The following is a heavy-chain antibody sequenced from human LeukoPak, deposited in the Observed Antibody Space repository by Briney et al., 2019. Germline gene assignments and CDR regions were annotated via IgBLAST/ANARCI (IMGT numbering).Heavy chain of an antibody. CDR2: INSDGSST. D-gene: IGHD2-2*01. V-gene: IGHV3-74*01. CDR1: GFTFSTYW. Sequence: GGSLRLSCAASGFTFSTYWMHWVRHAPRKGLVWVSRINSDGSSTNYADSVKGRFTISRDNAKNTLYLQMNRLRAEDTAVYYCARDLFVVLPTLWGQGTLVTVSS. J-gene: IGHJ4*02. CDR3: ARDLFVVLPTL.